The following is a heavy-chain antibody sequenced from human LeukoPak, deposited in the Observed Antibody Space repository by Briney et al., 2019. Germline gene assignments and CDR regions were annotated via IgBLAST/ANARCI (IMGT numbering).Heavy chain of an antibody. CDR1: GYTFTGYY. D-gene: IGHD3-10*01. CDR3: ARPLESGDYFDY. Sequence: ASAKVSCKASGYTFTGYYMHWVRQAPGQGLEWMGWINPNSGGTNYAQKFQGRVTMTRDTSISTAYMELSRLRSDDTAVYYCARPLESGDYFDYWGQGTLVTVSS. V-gene: IGHV1-2*02. J-gene: IGHJ4*02. CDR2: INPNSGGT.